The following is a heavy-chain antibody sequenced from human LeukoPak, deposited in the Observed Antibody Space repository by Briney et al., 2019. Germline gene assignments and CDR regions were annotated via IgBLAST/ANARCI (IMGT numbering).Heavy chain of an antibody. Sequence: GASVKVSCKASGYTFTSYGISWVRQAPGQGLEWMGWISAYNGNTNYAQKLQGRVTMTTDTSTSTAYMELRSLRSDDTAVYYCAREGTLYYYDSSGWAFDIWGQGTMVTVSS. D-gene: IGHD3-22*01. CDR2: ISAYNGNT. V-gene: IGHV1-18*01. J-gene: IGHJ3*02. CDR3: AREGTLYYYDSSGWAFDI. CDR1: GYTFTSYG.